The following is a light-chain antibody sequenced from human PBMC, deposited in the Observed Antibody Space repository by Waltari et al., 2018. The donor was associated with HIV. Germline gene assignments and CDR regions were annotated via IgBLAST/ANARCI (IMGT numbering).Light chain of an antibody. CDR3: SSYAGSNNVV. J-gene: IGLJ2*01. CDR2: EVN. V-gene: IGLV2-8*01. CDR1: SSDVGDYDF. Sequence: QSALTQPPSASGSPGQSVTISCSGTSSDVGDYDFVSWYQQHPGKVPKLILYEVNKRPSGAPDRFSGSKSGYTASLTVSGLQADEEADYYCSSYAGSNNVVFGGGTKLTVL.